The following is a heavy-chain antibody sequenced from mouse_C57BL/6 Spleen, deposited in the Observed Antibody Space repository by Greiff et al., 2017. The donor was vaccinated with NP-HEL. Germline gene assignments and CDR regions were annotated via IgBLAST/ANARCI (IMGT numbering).Heavy chain of an antibody. J-gene: IGHJ2*01. CDR3: ARLPYYYGSPFDY. CDR2: IHPNSGST. Sequence: QVQLKQPGAELVKPGASVKLSCKASGYTFTSYWMHWVKQRPGQGLEWIGMIHPNSGSTNYNEKFKSKATLTVDKSSSTAYMQLSSLTSEDSAVYYCARLPYYYGSPFDYWGQGTTLTVSS. CDR1: GYTFTSYW. V-gene: IGHV1-64*01. D-gene: IGHD1-1*01.